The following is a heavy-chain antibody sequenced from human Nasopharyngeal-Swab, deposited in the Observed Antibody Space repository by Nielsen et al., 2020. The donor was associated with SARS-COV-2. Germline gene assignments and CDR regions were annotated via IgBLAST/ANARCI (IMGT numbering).Heavy chain of an antibody. D-gene: IGHD3-3*01. CDR1: GYTLTVLP. J-gene: IGHJ3*02. V-gene: IGHV1-24*01. Sequence: ALVQVSCKVSGYTLTVLPIHWVRQAPGKGLEWMGTVVPEDGEPIYAQNFQGRVTMTEDTSTYTAYLELSSLRSEDTAVYYCASEGSGVFGVVIYAFDIWGPGTLVTVSS. CDR3: ASEGSGVFGVVIYAFDI. CDR2: VVPEDGEP.